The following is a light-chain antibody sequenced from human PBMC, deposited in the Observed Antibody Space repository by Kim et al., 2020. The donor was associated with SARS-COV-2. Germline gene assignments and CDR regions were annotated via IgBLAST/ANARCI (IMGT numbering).Light chain of an antibody. V-gene: IGKV1-12*01. J-gene: IGKJ3*01. CDR3: QQANGFPVT. Sequence: ASVGDRVTITCRASQCINKWLAWYQQKPGQAPKLLIYAAASLQSGVPSRFSGSGSGTDFTLTISSLQPEDFATYYCQQANGFPVTFGPGTKVDIK. CDR1: QCINKW. CDR2: AAA.